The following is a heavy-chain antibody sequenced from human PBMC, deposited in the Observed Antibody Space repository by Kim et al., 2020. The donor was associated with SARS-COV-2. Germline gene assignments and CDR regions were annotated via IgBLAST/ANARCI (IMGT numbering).Heavy chain of an antibody. Sequence: YEGSVKGRFTISRDRATNALFLQMNSLRVEDTDVCYCARGKGRYGWFEPWGQGTLVTVSS. V-gene: IGHV3-74*01. CDR3: ARGKGRYGWFEP. J-gene: IGHJ5*02. D-gene: IGHD4-17*01.